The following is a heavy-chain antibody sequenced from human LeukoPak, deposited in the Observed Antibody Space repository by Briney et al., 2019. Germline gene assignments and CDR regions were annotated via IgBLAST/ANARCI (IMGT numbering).Heavy chain of an antibody. J-gene: IGHJ6*02. D-gene: IGHD3-3*01. CDR2: ISYDGSNK. CDR3: ARVVVISDFWSGYPTGLYYYYYGMDV. V-gene: IGHV3-30*04. CDR1: GFTFSSYA. Sequence: GGSLRLSCAASGFTFSSYAMHWVRQARGKGLEWVAVISYDGSNKYYADSVKGRFTISRDNSKNTLYLQMNSLRAEDTAVYYCARVVVISDFWSGYPTGLYYYYYGMDVWGQGTTVTVSS.